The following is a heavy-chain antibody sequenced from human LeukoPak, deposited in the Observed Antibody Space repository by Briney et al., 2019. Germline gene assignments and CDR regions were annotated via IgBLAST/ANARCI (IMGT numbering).Heavy chain of an antibody. CDR1: GGSISSGSYY. CDR3: ARDSPMRSELRAYYYYYMDV. Sequence: SETLSLTXTVSGGSISSGSYYWSWIRQPAGKGLEWIGRIYTSGSTNYNPSLKSRVTISVDTSKNQFSLKLSSVTAADTAVYYCARDSPMRSELRAYYYYYMDVWGKGTTVTVSS. J-gene: IGHJ6*03. CDR2: IYTSGST. D-gene: IGHD1-14*01. V-gene: IGHV4-61*02.